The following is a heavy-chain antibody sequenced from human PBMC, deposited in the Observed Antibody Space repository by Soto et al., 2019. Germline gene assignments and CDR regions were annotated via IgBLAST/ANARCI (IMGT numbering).Heavy chain of an antibody. CDR2: VRSKTDGGTT. Sequence: EVQLVESGGGLVQPGGSLRLSCGASGFSFSNVWMSWVRQAPGKGLEWVGRVRSKTDGGTTDHAEPVKGRFAVSRDDSKNTVYLQMNSLKIEDTAVYYCATEPFALGATGTVFDHWGQGTPVTVSS. J-gene: IGHJ4*02. CDR3: ATEPFALGATGTVFDH. V-gene: IGHV3-15*01. CDR1: GFSFSNVW. D-gene: IGHD1-1*01.